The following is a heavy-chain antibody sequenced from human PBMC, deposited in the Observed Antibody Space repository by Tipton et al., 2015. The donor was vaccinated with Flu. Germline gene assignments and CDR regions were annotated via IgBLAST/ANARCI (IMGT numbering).Heavy chain of an antibody. CDR1: GGSIGSGTFY. Sequence: TLSLTCSVSGGSIGSGTFYWTWIRQPPGRGLEWLGYIYYSGRTDYNPSLKSRATISMDTSRNQFSLQLSSVTVADTAVYYCERERGRWLHLDYWGQGKLVSVSS. J-gene: IGHJ4*02. V-gene: IGHV4-61*01. CDR2: IYYSGRT. D-gene: IGHD4-23*01. CDR3: ERERGRWLHLDY.